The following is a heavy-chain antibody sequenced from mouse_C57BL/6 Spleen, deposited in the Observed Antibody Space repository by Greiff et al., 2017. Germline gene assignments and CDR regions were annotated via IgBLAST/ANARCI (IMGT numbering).Heavy chain of an antibody. Sequence: QVQLQQSGPGLVQPSQSLSITCTVSGFSFTSYGVHWVRQSPGKGLEWLGVIWSGGSTDYNAAFIARLSISKDNSKSQLFFKMNSLQADDTAIYYCARGTAQAPAWLAYWGQGTLVTVSA. J-gene: IGHJ3*01. CDR1: GFSFTSYG. CDR3: ARGTAQAPAWLAY. V-gene: IGHV2-2*01. CDR2: IWSGGST. D-gene: IGHD3-2*02.